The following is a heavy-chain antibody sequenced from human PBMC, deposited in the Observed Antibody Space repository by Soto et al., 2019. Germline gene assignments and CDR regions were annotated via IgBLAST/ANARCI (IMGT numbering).Heavy chain of an antibody. CDR1: GGSISSINW. J-gene: IGHJ4*02. Sequence: SETLSLTCGVSGGSISSINWWSWVRQTPGKGLEWIGEIYYSGSTNYNPSLESRVTMSIDKSKNQFFLKLTWLRSDDAAIYYCARAGDNGDRFFDAWGQGTLVTVSS. CDR2: IYYSGST. D-gene: IGHD7-27*01. V-gene: IGHV4-4*02. CDR3: ARAGDNGDRFFDA.